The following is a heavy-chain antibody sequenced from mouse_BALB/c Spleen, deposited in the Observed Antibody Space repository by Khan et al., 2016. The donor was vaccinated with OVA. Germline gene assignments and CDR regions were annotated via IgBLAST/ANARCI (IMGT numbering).Heavy chain of an antibody. CDR1: GYTFTNYV. J-gene: IGHJ2*01. D-gene: IGHD4-1*01. CDR2: INPYNGGT. Sequence: GLQLLKPGAAVKMSCKAFGYTFTNYVQHLVKQKPGQGLEWIGYINPYNGGTKYNEKFTFKATLASDKSSITADMELSRLTYEDSAVYYGARGNWQSYYFDYWGQGTTLTLSS. V-gene: IGHV1S136*01. CDR3: ARGNWQSYYFDY.